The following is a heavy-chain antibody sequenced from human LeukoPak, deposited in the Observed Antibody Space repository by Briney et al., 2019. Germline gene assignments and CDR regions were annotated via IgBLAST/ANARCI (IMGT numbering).Heavy chain of an antibody. J-gene: IGHJ6*04. CDR1: GGSISSGDYY. V-gene: IGHV4-30-4*01. CDR3: AGAGYYDILTDLFYYYGMDV. Sequence: PSQTLSLTCTVSGGSISSGDYYWSWIRQPPGKGLEWIGYIYYSGSTYYNPSLKSRVTISVDTSKNQFSLKLSSVTAAATAVYYCAGAGYYDILTDLFYYYGMDVWGKGTTVTVSS. CDR2: IYYSGST. D-gene: IGHD3-9*01.